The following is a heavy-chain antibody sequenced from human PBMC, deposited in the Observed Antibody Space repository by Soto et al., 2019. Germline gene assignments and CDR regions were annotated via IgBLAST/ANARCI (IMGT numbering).Heavy chain of an antibody. Sequence: EEQLLESGGGLVQPGGSLRLSCAATGFNFGSYAMGWVRQAPGKGLEWVSGVSGSGSSPYYADSVKGRLTISKDKSKNTLYLDLNNLRSEDTAVYFCVKGKESGYRGAFDSWGQGTMVTVS. J-gene: IGHJ4*02. V-gene: IGHV3-23*01. D-gene: IGHD5-18*01. CDR1: GFNFGSYA. CDR2: VSGSGSSP. CDR3: VKGKESGYRGAFDS.